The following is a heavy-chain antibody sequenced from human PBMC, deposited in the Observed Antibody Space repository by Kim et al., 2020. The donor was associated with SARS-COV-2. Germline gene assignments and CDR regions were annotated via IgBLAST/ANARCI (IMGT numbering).Heavy chain of an antibody. J-gene: IGHJ5*02. CDR1: GYTFTAYW. CDR3: LKVRDFST. V-gene: IGHV1-2*02. D-gene: IGHD3-3*01. CDR2: INCNDGAT. Sequence: ASVKVSCKTSGYTFTAYWVHWVRQAPGQGPEWVGNINCNDGATNYARKFRGRVTVTRDTSTSTVYMELTSLTSEDTGVYFCLKVRDFSTWGQGALVTVSS.